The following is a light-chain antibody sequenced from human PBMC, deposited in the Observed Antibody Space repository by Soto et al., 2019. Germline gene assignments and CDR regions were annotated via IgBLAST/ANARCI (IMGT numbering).Light chain of an antibody. V-gene: IGKV3-11*01. J-gene: IGKJ5*01. CDR2: GAS. CDR1: QSVSRRY. Sequence: EIVLTQSPGTLSLSPGERATLSCRASQSVSRRYLAWYQQKPGQAPRXLIYGASNRETGIPARFSGSGSETEFTLTISSLEPEDFAVYYCQHRMNWTLTFGQGTRLEIK. CDR3: QHRMNWTLT.